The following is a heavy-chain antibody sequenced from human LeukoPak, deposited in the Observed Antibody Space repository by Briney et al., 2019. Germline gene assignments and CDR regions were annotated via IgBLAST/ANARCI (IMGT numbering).Heavy chain of an antibody. CDR2: INWNGGST. J-gene: IGHJ3*02. CDR1: GFPFDDYG. D-gene: IGHD6-19*01. V-gene: IGHV3-20*04. CDR3: ARDIVLIAVAVRGSFDI. Sequence: RPGGSLRLSCAASGFPFDDYGMNWVRQVPGKGLEWVSGINWNGGSTGYADSVKGRFTISRDNAKNSLYLQMNSLRAEYTALYYCARDIVLIAVAVRGSFDIWGQGTMVTVSS.